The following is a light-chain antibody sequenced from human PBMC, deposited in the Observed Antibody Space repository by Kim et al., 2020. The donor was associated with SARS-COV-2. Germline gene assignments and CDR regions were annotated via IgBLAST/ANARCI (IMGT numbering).Light chain of an antibody. V-gene: IGLV4-69*01. CDR1: SGHSSND. CDR2: VNRDGSH. Sequence: APVKLTCTLSSGHSSNDIAWHQQQPEKGPRYLMQVNRDGSHSKGDGTPDRFSGSSSGAERYLTIASLQSDDGADYYCQTWGTGIWVFGGGTQLTVL. J-gene: IGLJ3*02. CDR3: QTWGTGIWV.